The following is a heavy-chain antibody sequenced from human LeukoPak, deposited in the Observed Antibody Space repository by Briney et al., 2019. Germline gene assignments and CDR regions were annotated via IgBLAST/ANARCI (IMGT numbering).Heavy chain of an antibody. D-gene: IGHD6-13*01. CDR3: ARPVDSSIWYDALDI. Sequence: SETLSLTCTVSGVSISSYYRTWIRQPPGKGLEWIGNIHYSGSPNYNPSLKSRVTMSLDTSKNQFSLKLSSVTAADTAVYYCARPVDSSIWYDALDIWGQGTVVTVSS. J-gene: IGHJ3*02. CDR1: GVSISSYY. V-gene: IGHV4-59*08. CDR2: IHYSGSP.